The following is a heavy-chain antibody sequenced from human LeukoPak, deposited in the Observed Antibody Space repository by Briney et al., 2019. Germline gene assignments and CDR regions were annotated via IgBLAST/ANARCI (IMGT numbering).Heavy chain of an antibody. CDR2: IKEDGSEK. Sequence: GGSLRLSCAASGFTFVNYWMSWVRQAPGKGLEWVANIKEDGSEKFYADSVKGRFTITRDNAKNALYLQMSNLRAKDTAVFFCARVGYYDTNGFFFDYWGQGSLVTVSS. CDR1: GFTFVNYW. CDR3: ARVGYYDTNGFFFDY. D-gene: IGHD3-22*01. J-gene: IGHJ4*02. V-gene: IGHV3-7*01.